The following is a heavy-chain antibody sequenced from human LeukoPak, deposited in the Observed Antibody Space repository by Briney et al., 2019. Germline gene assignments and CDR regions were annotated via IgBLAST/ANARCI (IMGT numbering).Heavy chain of an antibody. Sequence: GASVKVSCKASGYTFTSYGISWVRQAPGQRLEWMGWISAYNGNTNYAQKLQGRVTMTTDTSTSTAYMELRSLRSDDTAVYYCARGLYQLLYEGWGYWGQGTLVTVSS. J-gene: IGHJ4*02. CDR2: ISAYNGNT. V-gene: IGHV1-18*01. CDR3: ARGLYQLLYEGWGY. D-gene: IGHD2-2*02. CDR1: GYTFTSYG.